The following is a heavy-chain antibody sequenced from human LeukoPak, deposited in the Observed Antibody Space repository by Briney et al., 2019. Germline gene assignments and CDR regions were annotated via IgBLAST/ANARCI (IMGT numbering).Heavy chain of an antibody. CDR3: ARHGAEMATPGHWCFDL. CDR2: IYYSGST. Sequence: SETLSLTCTVSGGSISSSSYYWGWIRQPPGKGLEWIGSIYYSGSTYYNPSLKSRVTISVDTSKNQFSLKLSSVTAADTAVYYCARHGAEMATPGHWCFDLWGRGTLVTVSS. J-gene: IGHJ2*01. V-gene: IGHV4-39*01. D-gene: IGHD5-24*01. CDR1: GGSISSSSYY.